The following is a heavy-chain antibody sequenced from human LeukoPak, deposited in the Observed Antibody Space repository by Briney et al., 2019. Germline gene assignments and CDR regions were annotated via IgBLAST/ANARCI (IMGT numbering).Heavy chain of an antibody. CDR2: IRSKAYGGTT. CDR1: GFTFGDYA. Sequence: GGSLRLSCTASGFTFGDYAMSWVRQAPGKGLEWVGFIRSKAYGGTTEYAASVKGRFTISRDDSKTIAYLQMNSLKTEDTAVYYCTRVVVYYDSSGYSYYFDYWGQGTLVTVSS. CDR3: TRVVVYYDSSGYSYYFDY. D-gene: IGHD3-22*01. V-gene: IGHV3-49*04. J-gene: IGHJ4*02.